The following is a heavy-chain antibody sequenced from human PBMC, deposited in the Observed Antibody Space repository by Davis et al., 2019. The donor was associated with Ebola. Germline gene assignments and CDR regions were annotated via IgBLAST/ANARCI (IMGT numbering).Heavy chain of an antibody. CDR1: GGSISSYY. J-gene: IGHJ4*02. CDR3: ASTIFGVSIHPYYFDH. D-gene: IGHD3-3*01. Sequence: SETLSLTCTVSGGSISSYYWSWIRQPAGKGLEWIGRIYTSGSTNYNPSLKSRVTMSVDTSKNQFSLKLSSVTAADTAVYYCASTIFGVSIHPYYFDHWGQGTLVTVSS. V-gene: IGHV4-4*07. CDR2: IYTSGST.